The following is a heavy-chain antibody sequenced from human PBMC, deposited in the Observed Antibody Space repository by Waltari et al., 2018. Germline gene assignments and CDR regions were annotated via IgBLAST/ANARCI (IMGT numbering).Heavy chain of an antibody. D-gene: IGHD3-10*01. CDR2: SSWNSGSI. Sequence: EVQLVESGGGLVQPGKSLRLSCATSGFTFDNYAMNWVRQPPGKGREWVSDSSWNSGSIGYAEYVKGRFTISRDNAKNSLYLQMNSVRAEDTAFYYCARSSGSGTYTSIDYWGQGTLVTVSS. CDR3: ARSSGSGTYTSIDY. J-gene: IGHJ4*02. CDR1: GFTFDNYA. V-gene: IGHV3-9*01.